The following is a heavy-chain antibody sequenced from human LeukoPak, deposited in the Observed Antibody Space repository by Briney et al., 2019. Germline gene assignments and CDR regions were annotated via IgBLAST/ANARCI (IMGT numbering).Heavy chain of an antibody. CDR2: INHSGST. CDR3: ASLAAAAARGDY. CDR1: GGSISSYY. V-gene: IGHV4-34*01. Sequence: PSETLSLTCTVSGGSISSYYWSWIRQPPGKGLEWIGEINHSGSTNYNPSLKSRVTISVDTSKNQFSLKLSSVTAADTAVYYCASLAAAAARGDYWGQGTLVTVSS. D-gene: IGHD6-13*01. J-gene: IGHJ4*02.